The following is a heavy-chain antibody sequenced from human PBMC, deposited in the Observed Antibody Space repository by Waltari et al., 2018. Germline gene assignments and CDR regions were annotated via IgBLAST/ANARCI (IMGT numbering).Heavy chain of an antibody. Sequence: QVQLVQSGAEVKKPGASVKVSCKASGYTFTGYYIHWVRQAPGQGLEWIGWINPSSGGTTYAQKFPGTVTMTRDTSTSTAYMELSSLTFDDTAIFYCARASTMNDFWSGYYARWGQGTLVTVSS. CDR1: GYTFTGYY. V-gene: IGHV1-2*02. CDR2: INPSSGGT. D-gene: IGHD3-3*01. J-gene: IGHJ4*02. CDR3: ARASTMNDFWSGYYAR.